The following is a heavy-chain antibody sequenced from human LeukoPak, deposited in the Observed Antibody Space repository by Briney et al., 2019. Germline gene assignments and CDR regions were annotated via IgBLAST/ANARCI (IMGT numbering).Heavy chain of an antibody. D-gene: IGHD6-13*01. J-gene: IGHJ4*02. Sequence: GGSLRLSCAASGFTFSSYAMSWVRQAPGKGLEWVSAISGSSGNTYYADSVKGRFTISRDNSKNTLYLQMNTLRAEDTAVYYCARFIAPAGYFDYWGQGTLVTVSS. V-gene: IGHV3-23*01. CDR3: ARFIAPAGYFDY. CDR1: GFTFSSYA. CDR2: ISGSSGNT.